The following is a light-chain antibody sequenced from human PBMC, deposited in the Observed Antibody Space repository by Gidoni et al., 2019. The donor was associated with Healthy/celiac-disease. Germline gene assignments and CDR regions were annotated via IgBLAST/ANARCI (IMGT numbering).Light chain of an antibody. CDR1: QSISSW. CDR3: QQYNSYGT. CDR2: KAS. J-gene: IGKJ1*01. V-gene: IGKV1-5*03. Sequence: IQMTQSPSPLSASVGDRVTITCRASQSISSWLAWYQQKPGKAPKLLIYKASSLESGVPSRFSGSGSGTEFTLTISSLQPDDFATYYCQQYNSYGTFGQGTKVKIK.